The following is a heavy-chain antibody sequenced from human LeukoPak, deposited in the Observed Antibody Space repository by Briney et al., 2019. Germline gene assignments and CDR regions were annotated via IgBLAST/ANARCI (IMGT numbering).Heavy chain of an antibody. D-gene: IGHD3-10*01. Sequence: PGGSLRLSCAASGFTFSSYAMTWVRQVPGKGLEWVSTITGSGTSTFYAGSVKGRFTISRDTSKTTLHLQMNSLRADDTAIYYCTKARFGSGTYSAYDFWGQGTMVTVSS. CDR1: GFTFSSYA. V-gene: IGHV3-23*01. CDR2: ITGSGTST. J-gene: IGHJ3*01. CDR3: TKARFGSGTYSAYDF.